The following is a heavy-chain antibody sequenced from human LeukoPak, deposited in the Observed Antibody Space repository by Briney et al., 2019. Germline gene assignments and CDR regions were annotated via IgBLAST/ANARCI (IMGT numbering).Heavy chain of an antibody. D-gene: IGHD6-6*01. J-gene: IGHJ6*02. CDR2: IYPGDSDT. CDR3: ARSSSSSSYYYYYYGMDV. CDR1: GYSFTSYW. Sequence: GESLKISCQGSGYSFTSYWIGWVRQMPGKGLAWMGIIYPGDSDTRYSPSFQGQVTISADKSISTAYLQWSSLKASDTAMYYCARSSSSSSYYYYYYGMDVWGQGTTVTVSS. V-gene: IGHV5-51*01.